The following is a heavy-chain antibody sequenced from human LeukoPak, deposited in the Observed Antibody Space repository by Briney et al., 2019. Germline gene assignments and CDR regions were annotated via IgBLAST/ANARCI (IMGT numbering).Heavy chain of an antibody. J-gene: IGHJ3*02. V-gene: IGHV1-3*03. CDR1: GYAFTYYT. CDR3: ATRPTMIVVDHAFDI. Sequence: AASVTVSFKASGYAFTYYTIHWVRQAPGQRLEWMGWISAVNGNTKYSQEFQGRVTLTRDTSASTAYMELSSLRSEDMAVYYCATRPTMIVVDHAFDIWGQGTMVTVSS. D-gene: IGHD3-22*01. CDR2: ISAVNGNT.